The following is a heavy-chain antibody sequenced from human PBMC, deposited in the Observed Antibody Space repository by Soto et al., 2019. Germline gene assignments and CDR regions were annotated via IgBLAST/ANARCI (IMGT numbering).Heavy chain of an antibody. V-gene: IGHV1-18*01. J-gene: IGHJ5*02. CDR3: ARSLLTTVTTRGWFDP. Sequence: QVQLVQSGAEVKKPGASVKVSCKASGYTFTSYGISWVRQAPGQGLEWMGWISAYNGNTNYAQKLQGRVTMTTDTXTXXAYMELRSLRSDDTAVYYCARSLLTTVTTRGWFDPWGQGTLVTVSS. CDR2: ISAYNGNT. D-gene: IGHD4-4*01. CDR1: GYTFTSYG.